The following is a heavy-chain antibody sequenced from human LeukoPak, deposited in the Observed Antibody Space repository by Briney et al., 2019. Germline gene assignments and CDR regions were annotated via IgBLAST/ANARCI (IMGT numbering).Heavy chain of an antibody. J-gene: IGHJ6*03. D-gene: IGHD2-15*01. V-gene: IGHV1-69*13. CDR3: ARGILSGSGPGYYYYYMDV. CDR1: GGTFSSYA. Sequence: SVKVSCKASGGTFSSYAISWVRQAPGQGLEWMGGIIPIFGTANYAQKFQGRVTITADESTSTAYMELSSLRSEDTAVYYCARGILSGSGPGYYYYYMDVWGKGTTVTVSS. CDR2: IIPIFGTA.